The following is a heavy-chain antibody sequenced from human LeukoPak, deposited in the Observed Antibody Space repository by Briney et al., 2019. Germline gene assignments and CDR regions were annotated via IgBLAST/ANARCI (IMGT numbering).Heavy chain of an antibody. CDR3: ANYGSGSIDINWFDP. CDR1: GFTFSSYG. CDR2: ISYDGSNK. V-gene: IGHV3-30*18. Sequence: PGGSLRLSCAASGFTFSSYGMHWVRQAPGKGLEWVAVISYDGSNKYYADSVKGRFTISRDNSENTLYLQMNSLRAEDTAVYYCANYGSGSIDINWFDPWGQGTLVTVSS. J-gene: IGHJ5*02. D-gene: IGHD3-10*01.